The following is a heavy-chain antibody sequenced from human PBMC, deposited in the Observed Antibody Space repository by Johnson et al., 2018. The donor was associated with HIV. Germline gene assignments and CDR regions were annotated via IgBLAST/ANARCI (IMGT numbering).Heavy chain of an antibody. Sequence: QVQLVESGGGVVQPGGSLRLSCAASGFTFNTYGMDWVRQAPGKGLEWVAFIRYDGNSKYYIDSVKGRFTVSRDNSKNTLYLQMKSLRPKYTAVCYCAKESGWETRTPHDLNVWGQGTRVTVYS. CDR3: AKESGWETRTPHDLNV. CDR1: GFTFNTYG. D-gene: IGHD1-26*01. CDR2: IRYDGNSK. V-gene: IGHV3-30*02. J-gene: IGHJ3*01.